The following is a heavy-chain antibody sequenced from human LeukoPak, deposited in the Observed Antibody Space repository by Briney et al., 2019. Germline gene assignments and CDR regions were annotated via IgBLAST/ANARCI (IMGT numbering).Heavy chain of an antibody. CDR1: GYTFTSYA. CDR3: ARGGLGYCSGGSCPANWFDP. D-gene: IGHD2-15*01. Sequence: GASVKVSCKASGYTFTSYAMNWVRQAPGQGLEWMGWISAYNGNTNYAQILQGRVTMTTDTSTSTAYMELRSLRSDDTAVYYCARGGLGYCSGGSCPANWFDPWGQGTLVTVSS. J-gene: IGHJ5*02. CDR2: ISAYNGNT. V-gene: IGHV1-18*01.